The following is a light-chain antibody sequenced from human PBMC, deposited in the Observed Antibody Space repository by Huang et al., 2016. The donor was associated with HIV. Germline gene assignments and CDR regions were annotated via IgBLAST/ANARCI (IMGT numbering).Light chain of an antibody. CDR1: ETIASNY. J-gene: IGKJ1*01. V-gene: IGKV3-20*01. Sequence: EVVLTQSPGTLSLSPGKRVALSCRASETIASNYLAWYRQSPGQAPRRLIYVASNRATNTPDRFSGSGSGTDLTLTITKLEPEDSAVYYCQQYGTSPLTFGQGTRVEIK. CDR2: VAS. CDR3: QQYGTSPLT.